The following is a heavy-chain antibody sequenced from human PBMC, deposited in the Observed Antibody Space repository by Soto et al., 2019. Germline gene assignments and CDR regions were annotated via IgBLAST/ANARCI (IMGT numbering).Heavy chain of an antibody. D-gene: IGHD3-10*01. CDR2: ISGGGTAT. J-gene: IGHJ4*01. Sequence: GGSLRLSCAASGVPFINFAMSWVRQSPGKGLEWVSAISGGGTATWYADSVRGRFTIPRDNSKNTVYLQMNSLRAEDTAVYYCAKFGASGSYFQFDYWGHGTLVTVSS. V-gene: IGHV3-23*01. CDR3: AKFGASGSYFQFDY. CDR1: GVPFINFA.